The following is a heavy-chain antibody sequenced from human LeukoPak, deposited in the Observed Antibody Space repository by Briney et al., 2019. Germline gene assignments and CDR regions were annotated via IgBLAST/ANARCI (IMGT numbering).Heavy chain of an antibody. J-gene: IGHJ4*02. CDR3: AREVGYCRSSSCKYYFDF. V-gene: IGHV4-30-4*01. D-gene: IGHD2-2*01. CDR1: GGSINSGDYY. Sequence: SETLSLTCTVSGGSINSGDYYWSWIRQPPGKYLEWIGYIYYGGSTYYNPSLKSRVTISEDTSKNQFSLKLSSVTAADTAVYFCAREVGYCRSSSCKYYFDFWGQGTLVTVSS. CDR2: IYYGGST.